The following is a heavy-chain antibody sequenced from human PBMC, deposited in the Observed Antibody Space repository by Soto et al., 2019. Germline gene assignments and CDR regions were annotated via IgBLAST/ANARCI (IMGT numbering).Heavy chain of an antibody. Sequence: EVQLVESGGGLVQPGGSLRLSCAASGFTFSSYWMSWVRQAPGKGLEWVANIKQDGSEKYYVDSVKGRFTISRDNAKNSLYLQMNTLRAEDTAVYYWARSIAARLIWFDPWGQGTLVTVSS. CDR2: IKQDGSEK. CDR1: GFTFSSYW. CDR3: ARSIAARLIWFDP. V-gene: IGHV3-7*01. J-gene: IGHJ5*02. D-gene: IGHD6-6*01.